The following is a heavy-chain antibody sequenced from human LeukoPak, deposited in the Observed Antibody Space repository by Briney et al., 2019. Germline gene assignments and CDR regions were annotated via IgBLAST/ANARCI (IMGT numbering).Heavy chain of an antibody. CDR1: GGSISSYY. V-gene: IGHV4-59*12. CDR2: IYYSGTT. D-gene: IGHD5-18*01. Sequence: SETLSLTCTVSGGSISSYYWSWIRQPPGKGLEWIGYIYYSGTTNYNPSLKSRVTISVDTSKNQFSLKLSSVTAADTAVYYCARRRGYSYGYLFDYWGQGTLVTVSS. J-gene: IGHJ4*02. CDR3: ARRRGYSYGYLFDY.